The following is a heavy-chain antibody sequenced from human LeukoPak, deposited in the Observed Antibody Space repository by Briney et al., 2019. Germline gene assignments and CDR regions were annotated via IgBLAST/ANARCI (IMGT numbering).Heavy chain of an antibody. V-gene: IGHV4-39*01. J-gene: IGHJ5*02. CDR3: AREEGGHRFDP. CDR2: MYYSGNT. CDR1: GGSISSSSYY. Sequence: SETLSLTCTVSGGSISSSSYYWGWIRQPPGKGLEWIGSMYYSGNTYYNPSLKSRVTISIDTSKNQFSLRLSSVTAADTAVYYCAREEGGHRFDPWGQGTLVTVSS.